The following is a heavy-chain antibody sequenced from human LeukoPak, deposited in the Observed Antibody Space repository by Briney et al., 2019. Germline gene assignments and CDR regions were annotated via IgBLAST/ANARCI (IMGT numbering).Heavy chain of an antibody. Sequence: SETLSLTCTVSGGSISSYYWSWIRQPPGKGLEWIGYIYYSGSTNYNPSLKSRVTISVDTSKNQFSLKLSSVIAADTAVYYCARASPYYDSSGYPTGAARFDYWGQGTLVTVSS. CDR3: ARASPYYDSSGYPTGAARFDY. J-gene: IGHJ4*02. D-gene: IGHD3-22*01. CDR1: GGSISSYY. CDR2: IYYSGST. V-gene: IGHV4-59*01.